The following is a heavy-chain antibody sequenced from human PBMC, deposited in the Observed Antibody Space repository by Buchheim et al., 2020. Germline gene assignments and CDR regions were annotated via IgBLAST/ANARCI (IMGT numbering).Heavy chain of an antibody. CDR1: GFTFSDYW. V-gene: IGHV3-7*01. D-gene: IGHD4-17*01. J-gene: IGHJ5*02. CDR3: AVTNWFNP. Sequence: EVQVVESGGGLVQPGGSLRLSCAASGFTFSDYWMSWVRQAPGKGLEWVANIIHDGSEKYYVDSVKGRFTISRDHARTILYLQMNSLRVEDTAVYYCAVTNWFNPWGQGTL. CDR2: IIHDGSEK.